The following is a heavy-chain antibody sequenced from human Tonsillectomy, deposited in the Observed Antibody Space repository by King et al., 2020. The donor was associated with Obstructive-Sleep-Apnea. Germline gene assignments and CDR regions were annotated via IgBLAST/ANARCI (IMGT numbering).Heavy chain of an antibody. J-gene: IGHJ4*02. V-gene: IGHV4-39*07. D-gene: IGHD4-23*01. CDR2: IYYSGRT. CDR1: GGSISSSSYY. Sequence: QLQESGPGLVKPSETLSLTCTVSGGSISSSSYYWGWIRQPPGKGLGWIGSIYYSGRTYYNPSLKSRVTISVDTSKNQFSLKLSSGTAADTAVYYCARESYGGSFDYWGQGTLVTVSS. CDR3: ARESYGGSFDY.